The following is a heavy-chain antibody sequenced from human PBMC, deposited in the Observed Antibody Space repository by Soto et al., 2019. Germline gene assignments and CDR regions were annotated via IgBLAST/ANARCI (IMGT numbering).Heavy chain of an antibody. V-gene: IGHV4-30-2*01. CDR3: ARGMTTVTTYDY. CDR1: GGSISSGGYS. D-gene: IGHD4-4*01. CDR2: IYHSGST. Sequence: QLQLQESGSGLVKPSQTLSLTCAVYGGSISSGGYSWSWIRQPPGKGLEWSGYIYHSGSTYYNTSLKSRVTISVDRSKNQFSLNLSSVTAADTAVYYCARGMTTVTTYDYWGQGTLVTVSS. J-gene: IGHJ4*02.